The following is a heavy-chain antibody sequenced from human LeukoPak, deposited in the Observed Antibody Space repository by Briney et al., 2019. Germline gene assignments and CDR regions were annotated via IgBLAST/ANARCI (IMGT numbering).Heavy chain of an antibody. D-gene: IGHD3-3*01. V-gene: IGHV4-34*01. J-gene: IGHJ4*02. Sequence: SQTLSLTCTVSGGSINSGDYYWSWIRQPPGKGLEWIGEINHSGSTNYNPSLKSRVTISVDTSKNQFSLKLSSVTAADTAVYYCAARYYDFWSGYYTGDYWGQGTLVTVSS. CDR2: INHSGST. CDR3: AARYYDFWSGYYTGDY. CDR1: GGSINSGDYY.